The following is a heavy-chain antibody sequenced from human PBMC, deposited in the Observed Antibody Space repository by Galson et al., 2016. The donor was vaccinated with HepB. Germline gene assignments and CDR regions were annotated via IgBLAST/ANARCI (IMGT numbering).Heavy chain of an antibody. CDR1: GFTVSNNY. Sequence: SLRLSCAASGFTVSNNYMLWFRQAPGKVLEWVSLIYSTGTTSYADSVKGRFTISRDSSKNTLYLQMNSLRAEDTAIYYCASRRYTGRGGYSSSWLREYWGQGTLVTVSS. D-gene: IGHD6-13*01. CDR3: ASRRYTGRGGYSSSWLREY. J-gene: IGHJ4*02. V-gene: IGHV3-53*01. CDR2: IYSTGTT.